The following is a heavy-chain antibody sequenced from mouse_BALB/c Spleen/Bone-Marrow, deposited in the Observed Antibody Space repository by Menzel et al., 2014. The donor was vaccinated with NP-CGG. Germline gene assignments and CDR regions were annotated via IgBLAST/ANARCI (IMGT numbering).Heavy chain of an antibody. CDR2: IWRGGRT. Sequence: VMLVESGPGLVQPSQSLSITCTVSGFSLTSYGVHWVRQSPGKGLEWLGVIWRGGRTDYNAAFISRLSISKDDSKSQVFLKMNSQQANDTAIYYCARNGPARHSYAMDYCGQGTSVTVSS. J-gene: IGHJ4*01. CDR1: GFSLTSYG. V-gene: IGHV2-2*02. CDR3: ARNGPARHSYAMDY.